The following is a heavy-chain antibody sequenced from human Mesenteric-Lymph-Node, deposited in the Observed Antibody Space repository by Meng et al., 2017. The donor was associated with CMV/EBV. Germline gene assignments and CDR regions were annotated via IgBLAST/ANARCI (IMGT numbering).Heavy chain of an antibody. CDR3: ERGSSYDILSGYFDY. D-gene: IGHD3-9*01. V-gene: IGHV4-34*02. CDR1: GCGYSVYY. Sequence: QLQQWASGLFMQTAALSVTGSGYGCGYSVYYYNWLRQSPETGLEWIWEINHSGSTTSNPSLTSRIIISVDTSTTQIYLDISSVTAAEKAVSYCERGSSYDILSGYFDYWGHGALVTVSS. CDR2: INHSGST. J-gene: IGHJ4*01.